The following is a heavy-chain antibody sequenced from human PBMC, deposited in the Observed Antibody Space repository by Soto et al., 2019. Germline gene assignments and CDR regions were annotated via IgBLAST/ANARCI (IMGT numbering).Heavy chain of an antibody. Sequence: PSETLSLTCTVFGGSISSYYWSWIRQPPGKGLEWIGYIYYSGSTNYNPSLKSRVTISVDTSKNQFSLKLSSVTAADTAVYYCAGGYRDGYTFDYWGQGTLVTVSS. V-gene: IGHV4-59*01. CDR3: AGGYRDGYTFDY. CDR1: GGSISSYY. CDR2: IYYSGST. D-gene: IGHD3-22*01. J-gene: IGHJ4*02.